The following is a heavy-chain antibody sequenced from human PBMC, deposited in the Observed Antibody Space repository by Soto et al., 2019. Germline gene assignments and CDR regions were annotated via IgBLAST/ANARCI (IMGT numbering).Heavy chain of an antibody. CDR1: GGTFNTYA. J-gene: IGHJ4*02. CDR2: ISPMFGAA. Sequence: VQLVQSGAEMKKPGSSVKVSCQSSGGTFNTYAMNWVRQAPGQGPEWLGDISPMFGAANYAPKFQCRVTINADESTGTSSMQLSSLTSEDTGLYFCAREVQVHTPDFVYWGQGILVPVAS. CDR3: AREVQVHTPDFVY. D-gene: IGHD3-10*01. V-gene: IGHV1-69*19.